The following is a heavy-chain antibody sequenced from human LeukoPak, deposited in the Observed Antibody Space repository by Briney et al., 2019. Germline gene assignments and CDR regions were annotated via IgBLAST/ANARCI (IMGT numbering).Heavy chain of an antibody. CDR3: ARGHRALDYYYYYMDV. CDR2: MNPNSGNT. V-gene: IGHV1-8*02. J-gene: IGHJ6*03. CDR1: GYTFTSYG. Sequence: ASVKVSCKASGYTFTSYGISWVRQAPGQGLEWMGWMNPNSGNTGYAQKFQGRVTMTRNTSISTAYMELSSLRSEDTAVYYCARGHRALDYYYYYMDVWGKGTTVTVSS.